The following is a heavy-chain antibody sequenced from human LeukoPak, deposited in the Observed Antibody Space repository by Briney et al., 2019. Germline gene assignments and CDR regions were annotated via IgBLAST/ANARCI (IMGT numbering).Heavy chain of an antibody. CDR3: ARADIVVVVAATHSSYYYGMDV. CDR1: GFTFSSYG. D-gene: IGHD2-15*01. V-gene: IGHV3-30*03. J-gene: IGHJ6*04. CDR2: ISYDGSNK. Sequence: GGSLRLSCAASGFTFSSYGMHWVRQAPGKGLEWVAVISYDGSNKYYADSVKGRFTLSRDNSKNTLYLQMNSLRAEDTAVYYCARADIVVVVAATHSSYYYGMDVWGKGTRSPSPQ.